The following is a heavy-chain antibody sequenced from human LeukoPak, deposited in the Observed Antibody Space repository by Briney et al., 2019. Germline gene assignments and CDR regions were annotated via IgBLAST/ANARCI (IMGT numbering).Heavy chain of an antibody. CDR2: ISWNSGSI. CDR3: AKAGSFYYYYGMDV. Sequence: PGRSLRLSCAASGFTFDDYAMHWVRHAPGKGLEWFSGISWNSGSIGYADSVKGRFTISRDNAKNSLYLQMNSLRAEDTGLYYCAKAGSFYYYYGMDVWGQGTTVTVSS. V-gene: IGHV3-9*01. CDR1: GFTFDDYA. J-gene: IGHJ6*02.